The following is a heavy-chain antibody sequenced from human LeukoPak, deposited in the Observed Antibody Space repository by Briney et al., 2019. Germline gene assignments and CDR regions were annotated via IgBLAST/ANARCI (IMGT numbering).Heavy chain of an antibody. J-gene: IGHJ4*02. CDR1: GFTFSSYG. CDR3: TTDSGGRNFDY. CDR2: IWYDGSNK. Sequence: GGSLRLSCAASGFTFSSYGMHWVRQAPGKGLEWVAVIWYDGSNKYYADSVKGRITVSRDNSKNTLYLQMNSLKTEDTAVYYCTTDSGGRNFDYWGQGTLVTVSS. D-gene: IGHD2-15*01. V-gene: IGHV3-33*01.